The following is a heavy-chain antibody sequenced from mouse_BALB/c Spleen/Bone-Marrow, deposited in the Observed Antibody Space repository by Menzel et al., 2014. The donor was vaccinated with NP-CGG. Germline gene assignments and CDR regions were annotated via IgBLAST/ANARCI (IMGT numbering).Heavy chain of an antibody. CDR2: IYPGSDNT. V-gene: IGHV1-84*02. Sequence: QVQLQQSGPELVKPGTSVKISCKASGYTFTDYYINWVKQKPGQGPEWIGWIYPGSDNTKYNEKFKGKATLTVDTSSTTACMQLSSLTSEDTAVYFCARLWYFDVWGAGTTVTVSS. J-gene: IGHJ1*01. CDR3: ARLWYFDV. CDR1: GYTFTDYY.